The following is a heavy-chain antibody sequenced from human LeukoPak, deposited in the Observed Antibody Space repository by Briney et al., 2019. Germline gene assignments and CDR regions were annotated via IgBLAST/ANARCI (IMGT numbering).Heavy chain of an antibody. CDR2: LSSDGKRR. D-gene: IGHD6-19*01. Sequence: GGSLRLSCAASGFTFSTYAIHWVRRAPGKGLEWVAVLSSDGKRRYYADFVKGRFTISRDNSKNTLYLQMDSLSTEDTAVYYCARDGEASGWSQGYIECWGQGTLVAVSS. V-gene: IGHV3-30*04. CDR1: GFTFSTYA. CDR3: ARDGEASGWSQGYIEC. J-gene: IGHJ4*02.